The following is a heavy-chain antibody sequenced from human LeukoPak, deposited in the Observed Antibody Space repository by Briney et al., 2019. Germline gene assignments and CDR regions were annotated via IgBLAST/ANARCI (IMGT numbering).Heavy chain of an antibody. CDR1: GFTFRNFD. CDR2: IGTAGDT. J-gene: IGHJ3*02. Sequence: GGSLRLSCATSGFTFRNFDLHWVRQATGEGLEWVSAIGTAGDTYYPDSVRGRFTISRDNAKNSFYLQMNNLRVGDTAVYYCSRGGAPAGYAYDIWGHGTVVTVSS. V-gene: IGHV3-13*01. CDR3: SRGGAPAGYAYDI. D-gene: IGHD6-13*01.